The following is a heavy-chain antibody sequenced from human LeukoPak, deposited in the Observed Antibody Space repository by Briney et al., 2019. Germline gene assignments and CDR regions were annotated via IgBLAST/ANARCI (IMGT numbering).Heavy chain of an antibody. V-gene: IGHV1-58*02. Sequence: SVKVSCKASGVTFTSSAMQWVRQARGQRLEWIGCIVVGSGNTNYAQKFQERVTITRDMSTSTAYMELSSLRSEDTAVYYCAAGVGSSSGWRWNWFDPWGQGTLVTVSS. J-gene: IGHJ5*02. CDR3: AAGVGSSSGWRWNWFDP. CDR2: IVVGSGNT. D-gene: IGHD6-19*01. CDR1: GVTFTSSA.